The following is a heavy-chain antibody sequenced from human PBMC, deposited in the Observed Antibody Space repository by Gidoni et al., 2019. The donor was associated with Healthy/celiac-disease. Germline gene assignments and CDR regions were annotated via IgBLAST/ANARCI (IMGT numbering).Heavy chain of an antibody. CDR1: GFTFSAHY. V-gene: IGHV3-72*01. CDR2: TRNKANSYTT. Sequence: EVQLVESGGGLVQPGGSLRLSGAASGFTFSAHYMDWVRQAPGKGLEWVGRTRNKANSYTTEYAASVKGRFTISRDDSKNSLYLQMNSLKTEDTAVYYCARITADYYDSSYIDYWGQGTLVTVSS. CDR3: ARITADYYDSSYIDY. J-gene: IGHJ4*02. D-gene: IGHD3-22*01.